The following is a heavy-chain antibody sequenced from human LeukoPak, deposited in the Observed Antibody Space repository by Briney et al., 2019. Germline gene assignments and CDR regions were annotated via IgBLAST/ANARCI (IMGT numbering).Heavy chain of an antibody. D-gene: IGHD4-23*01. V-gene: IGHV4-30-4*01. Sequence: SQTLSLTCTVSGGSISSGDYYWSWIRQPPGKGLEWIGYIYYSGSTYYNPSLKSRVTISVGTSKNQFSLKLSSVTAADTAVYYCARARWPDAFDIWGQGTMVTVSS. CDR2: IYYSGST. CDR3: ARARWPDAFDI. J-gene: IGHJ3*02. CDR1: GGSISSGDYY.